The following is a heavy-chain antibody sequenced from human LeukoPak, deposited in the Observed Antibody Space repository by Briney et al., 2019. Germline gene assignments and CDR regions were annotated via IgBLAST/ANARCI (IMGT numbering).Heavy chain of an antibody. CDR1: GGSISSYY. CDR2: IYTSGST. Sequence: SETLSLTCTVSGGSISSYYWSWIRQPAGKGLEWIGRIYTSGSTNYNPSLKSRVTMSVDTSKNQFSLKLSSVTAADTAVYYCARHKYSSGWPPEGAFDIWGQGTTVTVSS. CDR3: ARHKYSSGWPPEGAFDI. J-gene: IGHJ3*02. V-gene: IGHV4-4*07. D-gene: IGHD6-19*01.